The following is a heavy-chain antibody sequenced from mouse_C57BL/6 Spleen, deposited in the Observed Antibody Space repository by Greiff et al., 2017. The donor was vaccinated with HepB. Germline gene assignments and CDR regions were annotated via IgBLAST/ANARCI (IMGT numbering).Heavy chain of an antibody. J-gene: IGHJ2*01. CDR1: GFTFSDYY. CDR3: ARDPGGSSYDY. D-gene: IGHD1-1*01. Sequence: EVKLVESEGGLVQPGSSMKLSCTASGFTFSDYYMAWVRQVPEKGLEWVANINYDGSSTYYLDSLKSRFIISRDNAKNILYLQMSSLKSEDTATYYCARDPGGSSYDYWGQGTTLTVSS. V-gene: IGHV5-16*01. CDR2: INYDGSST.